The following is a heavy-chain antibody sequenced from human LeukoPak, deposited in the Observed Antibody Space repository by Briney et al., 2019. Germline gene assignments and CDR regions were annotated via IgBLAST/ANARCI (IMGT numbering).Heavy chain of an antibody. Sequence: ALGSLRLSCAASGFTFRSYSMNWVRQAPGQGLEWVSYISSSSSYIYYADSVTGRFTISRDNAKNSLYLQMNSLRAEDTAVYYCATEVAKHPGWFDPGGQGTLVTVSS. CDR1: GFTFRSYS. CDR3: ATEVAKHPGWFDP. V-gene: IGHV3-21*01. J-gene: IGHJ5*02. D-gene: IGHD2-15*01. CDR2: ISSSSSYI.